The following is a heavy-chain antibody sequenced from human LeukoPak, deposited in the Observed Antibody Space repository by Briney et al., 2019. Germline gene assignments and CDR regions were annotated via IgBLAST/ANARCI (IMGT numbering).Heavy chain of an antibody. CDR2: VSTSCGST. J-gene: IGHJ4*02. CDR3: AKQAYDSPRTDFDY. D-gene: IGHD3-22*01. CDR1: GLTFSRYA. V-gene: IGHV3-23*01. Sequence: GGSLRLSCAASGLTFSRYAMSWVRQAPGKGLEWVSGVSTSCGSTYYADSVKGRFTISRGNSKNPLHLQMNSLKAEDTAIYYCAKQAYDSPRTDFDYWGQGTLVTVSS.